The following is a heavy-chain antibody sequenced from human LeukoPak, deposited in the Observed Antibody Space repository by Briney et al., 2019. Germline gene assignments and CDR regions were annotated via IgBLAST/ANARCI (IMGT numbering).Heavy chain of an antibody. V-gene: IGHV1-69*05. D-gene: IGHD3-22*01. J-gene: IGHJ3*02. CDR3: ARATYYYDNDAFDI. CDR1: GGTFSSYA. CDR2: IIPIFGTA. Sequence: ASVKVSCKASGGTFSSYAISWVRQAPGQGLEWMGGIIPIFGTANHAQKFQGRVTITTDESTSTAYMELSSLRSEDTAVYYCARATYYYDNDAFDIWGQGTMVTVSS.